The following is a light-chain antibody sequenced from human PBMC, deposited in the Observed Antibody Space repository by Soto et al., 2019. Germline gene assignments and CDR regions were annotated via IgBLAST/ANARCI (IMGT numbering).Light chain of an antibody. V-gene: IGKV1-39*01. CDR1: QSVGSNY. CDR2: AAS. Sequence: TQSPGTLSLSPGDRATLSCRASQSVGSNYLAWYQQKPGKAPKLLIYAASSLQSGVPSRFSGSGSGTDFTLTISSLQPEDFANYYCQQRYSTPRTFGQGTKVEIK. CDR3: QQRYSTPRT. J-gene: IGKJ1*01.